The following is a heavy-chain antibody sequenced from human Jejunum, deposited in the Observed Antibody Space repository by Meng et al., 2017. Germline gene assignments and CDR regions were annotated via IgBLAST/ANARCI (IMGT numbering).Heavy chain of an antibody. CDR2: ISATSDYI. V-gene: IGHV3-21*01. J-gene: IGHJ3*02. CDR1: GFTFSSSA. Sequence: GESLKISCEASGFTFSSSAMNWVRQAPGKGLEWLSSISATSDYIYYADSVRGRFTVSRDNARNSLFLQLNSLRAEDTAVYYCARACTGTYYAHAFDIWGQGTLVTVSS. D-gene: IGHD1-26*01. CDR3: ARACTGTYYAHAFDI.